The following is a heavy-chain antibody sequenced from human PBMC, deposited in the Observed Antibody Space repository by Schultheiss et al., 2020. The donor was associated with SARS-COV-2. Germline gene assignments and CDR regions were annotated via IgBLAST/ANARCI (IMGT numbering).Heavy chain of an antibody. CDR3: TRDGSYHYYYYGMDV. CDR1: GFTFSNAW. Sequence: GGSLRLSCAASGFTFSNAWMSWVRQAPGKGLEWVGRIKSKTDGGTTEYAASVKGRFTISRDDSKSIAYLQMNSLKTEDTAVYYCTRDGSYHYYYYGMDVWGQGTTVTVSS. D-gene: IGHD1-26*01. CDR2: IKSKTDGGTT. J-gene: IGHJ6*02. V-gene: IGHV3-15*01.